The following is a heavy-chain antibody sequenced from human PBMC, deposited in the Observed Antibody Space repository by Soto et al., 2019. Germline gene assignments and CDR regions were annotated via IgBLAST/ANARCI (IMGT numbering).Heavy chain of an antibody. CDR3: AAFSPYCSGGSCRFDP. V-gene: IGHV3-9*01. D-gene: IGHD2-15*01. CDR2: ISWNSGSI. CDR1: GFTFDDYA. Sequence: EVQLVESGGGLVQPGRSLRLSCAASGFTFDDYAMHWVRQAPGKGLEWVSGISWNSGSIGYADSVKGRFTISRDNAKNSLYLQMNSLRAEDTALYYCAAFSPYCSGGSCRFDPWGQGTLVTVSS. J-gene: IGHJ5*02.